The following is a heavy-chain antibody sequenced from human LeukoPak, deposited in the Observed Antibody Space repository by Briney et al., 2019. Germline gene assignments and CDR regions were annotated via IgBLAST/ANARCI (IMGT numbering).Heavy chain of an antibody. CDR1: GGTFSSYA. CDR2: IIPIFGTA. Sequence: ASVKVSCKASGGTFSSYAISWVRQAPGQGLEWMGGIIPIFGTANYAQKFQGRVTITADESTSTAYMELSSLRSEDTAVYYCARGRYCSSTSCHKHYYYYYYMDVWGKGTTVTVSS. V-gene: IGHV1-69*13. CDR3: ARGRYCSSTSCHKHYYYYYYMDV. D-gene: IGHD2-2*02. J-gene: IGHJ6*03.